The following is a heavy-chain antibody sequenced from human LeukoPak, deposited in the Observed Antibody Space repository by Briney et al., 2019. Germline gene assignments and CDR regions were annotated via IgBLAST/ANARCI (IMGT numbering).Heavy chain of an antibody. CDR2: IYPGDSDT. D-gene: IGHD3-10*01. CDR1: GYTFTNYW. CDR3: ARQGVRGVLKINWFDR. Sequence: GESLKISCKGSGYTFTNYWIGWVRQMPGKGLEWMGIIYPGDSDTRYSPSFQGQVTISADKSIGTAYLQWSSLKASDTAMYYCARQGVRGVLKINWFDRWGQGTLDTVSS. J-gene: IGHJ5*02. V-gene: IGHV5-51*01.